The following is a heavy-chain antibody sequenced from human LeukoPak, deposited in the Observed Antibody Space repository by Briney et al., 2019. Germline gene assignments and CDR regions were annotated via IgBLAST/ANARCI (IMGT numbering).Heavy chain of an antibody. CDR2: INHSGST. CDR3: ARHVLRYFDWLLNDAFDI. D-gene: IGHD3-9*01. J-gene: IGHJ3*02. Sequence: SETLSLTCAVYGGSFSGYYWSWIRQPPGKGLEWIGEINHSGSTNYNPSLKSRVTISVDTSKNQFSLKLSSVTAADTAVYYCARHVLRYFDWLLNDAFDIWGQGTMVTVSS. V-gene: IGHV4-34*01. CDR1: GGSFSGYY.